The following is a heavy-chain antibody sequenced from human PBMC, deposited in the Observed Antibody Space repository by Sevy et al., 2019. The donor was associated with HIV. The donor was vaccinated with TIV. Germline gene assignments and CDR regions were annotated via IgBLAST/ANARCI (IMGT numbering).Heavy chain of an antibody. V-gene: IGHV3-48*03. Sequence: GGSLRLSCAASGFIFSSYEMNWVRQAPGKGLEWISYISNSGSALYYSDSVKGRFTISRDKAKNSLYLQMNSLRAEDTAVYYCARDLPHSATTVAHFDNWGQGTLVTVSS. J-gene: IGHJ4*02. D-gene: IGHD4-4*01. CDR3: ARDLPHSATTVAHFDN. CDR2: ISNSGSAL. CDR1: GFIFSSYE.